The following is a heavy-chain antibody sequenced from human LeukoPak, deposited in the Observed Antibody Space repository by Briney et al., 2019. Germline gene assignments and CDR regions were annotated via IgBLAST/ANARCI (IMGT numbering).Heavy chain of an antibody. CDR3: AREGGPYRPLDY. CDR2: VNLQGST. V-gene: IGHV4-4*02. J-gene: IGHJ4*02. CDR1: GGSITNTNY. Sequence: TTSETLSLTCGVSGGSITNTNYWTWVRQPPGKGLEWIGEVNLQGSTNYNPSLMGRVAISVDKSENHISLKLTSVTAADTAVYYCAREGGPYRPLDYSGQGTLVTVSS.